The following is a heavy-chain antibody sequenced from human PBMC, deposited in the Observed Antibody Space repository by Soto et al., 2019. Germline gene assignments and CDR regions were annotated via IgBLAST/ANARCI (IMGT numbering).Heavy chain of an antibody. D-gene: IGHD5-12*01. CDR1: GYTFTDYY. V-gene: IGHV1-2*04. Sequence: ASVKVSCKASGYTFTDYYIYWVRQAPGQGLEWMGWITPKSGGTNYAQNFKGWVTMTRDTSISTAYMELSSLRSNDTAVYYCARGIYSGYTLPFDYWGQGTLVTVSS. CDR2: ITPKSGGT. J-gene: IGHJ4*02. CDR3: ARGIYSGYTLPFDY.